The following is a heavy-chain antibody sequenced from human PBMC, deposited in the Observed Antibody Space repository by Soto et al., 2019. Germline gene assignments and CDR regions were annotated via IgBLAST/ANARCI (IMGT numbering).Heavy chain of an antibody. V-gene: IGHV3-23*01. CDR3: VRGAPFDY. Sequence: GGSLRLSCAASGFTFSSYVMGWVRQAPGKGLEWVSSIGDSGVNTYYADSVKGRFTISRDNAKNTLYMQMNSLSAEDTAVYHCVRGAPFDYWGQGALVTDSS. CDR1: GFTFSSYV. J-gene: IGHJ4*02. CDR2: IGDSGVNT.